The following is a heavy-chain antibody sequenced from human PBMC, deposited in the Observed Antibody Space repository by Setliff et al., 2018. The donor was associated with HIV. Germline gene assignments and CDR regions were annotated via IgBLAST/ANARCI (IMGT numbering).Heavy chain of an antibody. J-gene: IGHJ3*02. D-gene: IGHD6-25*01. Sequence: ASVKVSCKASGYRFTDYSIHWVRQTPGQGLEWVGWINPSTGGTDYAERFHGRVTMTRDTSVNTAYMELSSLRSDDSALYYRTRPLRTRSATDPFHIWGQGTPVTVSS. CDR1: GYRFTDYS. CDR2: INPSTGGT. V-gene: IGHV1-2*02. CDR3: TRPLRTRSATDPFHI.